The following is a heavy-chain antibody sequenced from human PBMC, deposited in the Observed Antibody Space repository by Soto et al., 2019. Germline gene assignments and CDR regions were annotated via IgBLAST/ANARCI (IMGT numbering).Heavy chain of an antibody. D-gene: IGHD3-22*01. V-gene: IGHV3-30*18. CDR2: ISYDGSNK. Sequence: GGSLRLSCEASGLTFSRYGMHWVCQAPGKALEWVAVISYDGSNKNYADSVKGRFTVSRDNSKNTVYLQMNSLRAEDTALYYCAKDRGLSGYQLKYHYGMDVWGQGTTVTVSS. CDR3: AKDRGLSGYQLKYHYGMDV. J-gene: IGHJ6*02. CDR1: GLTFSRYG.